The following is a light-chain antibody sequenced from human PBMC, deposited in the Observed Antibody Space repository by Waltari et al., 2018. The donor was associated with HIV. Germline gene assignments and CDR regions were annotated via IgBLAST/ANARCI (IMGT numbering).Light chain of an antibody. CDR2: GDS. J-gene: IGLJ2*01. CDR3: QSYDSSLFVA. CDR1: SSNIGAGYD. V-gene: IGLV1-40*01. Sequence: QSVLTQSPSVSGAPGQRVTISCTGSSSNIGAGYDVHWYQQLPGTAPKLLIYGDSNRPSGVPDRCSGSKSGTSASLAITGLQAEDEAGYYCQSYDSSLFVAFGGGTQLTVL.